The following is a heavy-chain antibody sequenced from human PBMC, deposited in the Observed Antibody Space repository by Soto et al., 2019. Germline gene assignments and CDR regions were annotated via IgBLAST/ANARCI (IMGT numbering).Heavy chain of an antibody. CDR2: IYNSGST. CDR1: GGSISRAGYS. D-gene: IGHD2-21*02. Sequence: QLQLQESGSRLVKPSQTLSLTCAVSGGSISRAGYSWSWTRQSPGKGLEWIGYIYNSGSTFYNPSLKSRHTISGDRSNNQLSLQLISVTVSDTAVYYCASLRVVTTYFDNWGQGTLVTVSS. V-gene: IGHV4-30-2*06. J-gene: IGHJ4*02. CDR3: ASLRVVTTYFDN.